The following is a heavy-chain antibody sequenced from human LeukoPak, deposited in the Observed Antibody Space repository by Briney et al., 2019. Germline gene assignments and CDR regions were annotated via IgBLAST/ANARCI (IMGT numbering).Heavy chain of an antibody. CDR3: AKDTVRGDGYWEFDY. CDR1: GFTFNNFA. D-gene: IGHD5-24*01. Sequence: GGSLRLSCAASGFTFNNFAMTWVRQAPGKGLEWVSGILQGGGTTYYADSVKGRFTISRGNSKNTLYLQMNSLRVEDTAIYYCAKDTVRGDGYWEFDYWGQGTLVTVSP. CDR2: ILQGGGTT. J-gene: IGHJ4*02. V-gene: IGHV3-23*01.